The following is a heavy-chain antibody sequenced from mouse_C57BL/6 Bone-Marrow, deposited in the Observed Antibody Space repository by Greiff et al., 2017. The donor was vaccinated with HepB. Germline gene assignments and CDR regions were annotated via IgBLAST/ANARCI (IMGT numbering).Heavy chain of an antibody. CDR1: GYTFTSYW. J-gene: IGHJ1*03. Sequence: QVQLKQPGAELVKPGASVKLSCKASGYTFTSYWMHWVKQRPGQGLEWIGMIHPNSGSTNYNEKFKSKATLTVDKSSSTAYMQLSSLTSEDSAVYYCAPSLLRYWYLDVWGTGTTVTVSS. D-gene: IGHD1-2*01. CDR3: APSLLRYWYLDV. CDR2: IHPNSGST. V-gene: IGHV1-64*01.